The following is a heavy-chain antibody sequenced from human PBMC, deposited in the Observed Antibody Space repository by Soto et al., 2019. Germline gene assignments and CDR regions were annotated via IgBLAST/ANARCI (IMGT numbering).Heavy chain of an antibody. CDR2: IKSKTDGGTT. V-gene: IGHV3-15*07. J-gene: IGHJ4*02. CDR3: TTDPVTMIVVVPSSG. Sequence: PGGSLRLSRAASGFTFSNAWMNWVRQAPGKGLEWVGRIKSKTDGGTTDYAAPVKGRFTISRDDSKNTLYLQMNSLKTEGTAVYYCTTDPVTMIVVVPSSGWGQGTLVTVSS. CDR1: GFTFSNAW. D-gene: IGHD3-22*01.